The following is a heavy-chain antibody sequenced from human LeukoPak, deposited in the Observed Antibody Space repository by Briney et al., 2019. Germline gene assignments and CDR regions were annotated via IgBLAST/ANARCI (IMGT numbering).Heavy chain of an antibody. CDR3: ARERNYDFWGGYPQGHDAFDI. Sequence: SETLSLTCTVSGGSISSGDYYWSWIRQHPGKGLEWIGYIYYSGSTYYNPSLKSRVTISVVTSKNQFSLKLSSVTAADTAVYYCARERNYDFWGGYPQGHDAFDIWGQGTMVTVSS. J-gene: IGHJ3*02. CDR2: IYYSGST. V-gene: IGHV4-31*03. CDR1: GGSISSGDYY. D-gene: IGHD3-3*01.